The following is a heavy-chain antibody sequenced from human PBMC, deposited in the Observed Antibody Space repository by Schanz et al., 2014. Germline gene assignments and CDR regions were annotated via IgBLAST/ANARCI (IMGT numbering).Heavy chain of an antibody. J-gene: IGHJ4*02. V-gene: IGHV3-9*01. D-gene: IGHD3-10*01. CDR3: AKDGIMVQGVIWERYFDS. CDR2: ISWNSGSI. Sequence: EVQLVQSGGGLVQPGGSLRLSCAASGFTVSSNYMSWVRQAPGKGLEWVSSISWNSGSIDYADSVKGRFTISRDNAKNSLYLQMNSLRAEDTALYYCAKDGIMVQGVIWERYFDSWGQGTLVTVSS. CDR1: GFTVSSNY.